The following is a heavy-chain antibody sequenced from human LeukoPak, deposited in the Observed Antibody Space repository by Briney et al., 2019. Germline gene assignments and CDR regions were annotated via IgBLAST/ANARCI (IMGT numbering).Heavy chain of an antibody. D-gene: IGHD3-3*01. J-gene: IGHJ5*02. Sequence: TLSLTCTVSGGSISSGSYYWSWIRQPAGKGLEWIGRIYTSGSTNYNPSLKSRVTISVDTSKNQFSLKLSSVTAADTAVYYCARDRGITIFGVVMARGNWFDPWGQGTLVTVSS. CDR1: GGSISSGSYY. V-gene: IGHV4-61*02. CDR2: IYTSGST. CDR3: ARDRGITIFGVVMARGNWFDP.